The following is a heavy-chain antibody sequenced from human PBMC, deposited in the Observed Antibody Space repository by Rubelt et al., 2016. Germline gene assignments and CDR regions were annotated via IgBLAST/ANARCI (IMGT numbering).Heavy chain of an antibody. J-gene: IGHJ4*01. Sequence: SLRLSCAASGFTISSDALHWVRQAPGKGLEWVALISYDGSKTYYADFVRGRFTISRDNSENTLYLQMNSLRAEDTAVYYCAKSSGAVVIDYWGQGTLVTVSS. CDR3: AKSSGAVVIDY. D-gene: IGHD4-23*01. CDR1: GFTISSDA. V-gene: IGHV3-30*04. CDR2: ISYDGSKT.